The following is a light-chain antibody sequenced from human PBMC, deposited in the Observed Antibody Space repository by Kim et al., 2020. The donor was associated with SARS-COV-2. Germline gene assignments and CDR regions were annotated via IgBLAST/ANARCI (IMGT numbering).Light chain of an antibody. CDR2: AEK. CDR1: SLRSYH. J-gene: IGLJ2*01. Sequence: VALGKTVRITCQGDSLRSYHASWYQQKPGQAPILVIYAEKNRPSGIPDRFSGSSSGNTASLTITGAQAEDEADYYCNSRDSSGTVIFGGGTELTVL. V-gene: IGLV3-19*01. CDR3: NSRDSSGTVI.